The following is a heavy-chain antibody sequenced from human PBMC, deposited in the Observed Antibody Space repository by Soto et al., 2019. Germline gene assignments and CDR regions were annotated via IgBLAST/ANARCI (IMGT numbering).Heavy chain of an antibody. V-gene: IGHV4-59*01. J-gene: IGHJ4*02. CDR2: IYYSGST. Sequence: QVQLQESGPGLVKPSETLSLTCTVSGGSISSYYWSWIRQPPGKGLEWIGYIYYSGSTNYNPSLKSRVTISVDTSKNHFPLKLSSVTAADTAVYYCARAYGDYVFDYLGQGTLVTVSS. CDR3: ARAYGDYVFDY. CDR1: GGSISSYY. D-gene: IGHD4-17*01.